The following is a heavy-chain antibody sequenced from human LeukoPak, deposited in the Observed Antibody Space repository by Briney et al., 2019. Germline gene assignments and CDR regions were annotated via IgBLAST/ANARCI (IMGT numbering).Heavy chain of an antibody. CDR1: GFTFSSYG. Sequence: GGSLRLSCAASGFTFSSYGMHWVRQAPGKGLEWLAVISYDGSDKYYADSVKGRFTTSRDNSKNPLYLQMNSMRTEDTAVYYCAKDGYPLGYCSSTSCPYYFNYWGQGTMVNVSS. CDR3: AKDGYPLGYCSSTSCPYYFNY. V-gene: IGHV3-30*18. CDR2: ISYDGSDK. D-gene: IGHD2-2*01. J-gene: IGHJ4*02.